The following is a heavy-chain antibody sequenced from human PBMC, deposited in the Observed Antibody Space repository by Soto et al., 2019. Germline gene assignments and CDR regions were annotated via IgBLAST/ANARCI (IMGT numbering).Heavy chain of an antibody. V-gene: IGHV3-7*03. CDR1: GFSFGDYW. D-gene: IGHD3-3*01. J-gene: IGHJ4*02. CDR3: AKLGSGYYTGLYFDY. CDR2: MKKDGSEK. Sequence: LRLSCAASGFSFGDYWMSWVRQAPGKGLGWVAHMKKDGSEKYYVDSVKGRFSVSRDNSKNSLYLQMDSLRAEDTAVYYCAKLGSGYYTGLYFDYWGQGTLVTVSS.